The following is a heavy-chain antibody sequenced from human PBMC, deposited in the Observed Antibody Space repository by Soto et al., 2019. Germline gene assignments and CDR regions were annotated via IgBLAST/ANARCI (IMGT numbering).Heavy chain of an antibody. D-gene: IGHD6-19*01. V-gene: IGHV4-4*02. CDR2: MSHIGSV. CDR3: ARSLGWYAIDY. CDR1: GVSIGSSYY. Sequence: QVLLQESGPGLVQPSGTLSLSCVVSGVSIGSSYYWGWVRQPPGKGLEWLGDMSHIGSVNYNPSLKRRVTISMDKSQNQFSMKLNSMTAADTAVYYCARSLGWYAIDYWGQGTLVIVSS. J-gene: IGHJ4*02.